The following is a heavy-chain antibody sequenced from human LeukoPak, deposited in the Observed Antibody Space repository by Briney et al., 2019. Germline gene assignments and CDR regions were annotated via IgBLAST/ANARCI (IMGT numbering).Heavy chain of an antibody. D-gene: IGHD4-17*01. V-gene: IGHV3-30*14. Sequence: GGSLRLSCAASGFTFSSYAMHWVRQAPGKGLEWVAVISYDGSNKYYADSVKGRFTISRDSSKNTLYLQMNSLRAEDTAVYYCAGVRGGRDTVTSRPHFDYWGQGTLVTVSS. CDR3: AGVRGGRDTVTSRPHFDY. CDR2: ISYDGSNK. J-gene: IGHJ4*02. CDR1: GFTFSSYA.